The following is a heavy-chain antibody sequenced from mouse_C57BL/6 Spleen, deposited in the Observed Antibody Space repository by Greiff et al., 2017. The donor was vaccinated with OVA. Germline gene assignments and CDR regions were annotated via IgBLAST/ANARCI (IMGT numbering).Heavy chain of an antibody. CDR1: GYTFTSYW. CDR3: ARAATVVATDY. Sequence: QVQLQQPGAELVKPGASVKLSCKASGYTFTSYWMHWVKQRPGQGLEWIGMIHPNSGSTNYNEKFKSKATLTVDKSSSPAYMQLSSLTSEDSAVYYCARAATVVATDYWGQGTTLTVSS. J-gene: IGHJ2*01. D-gene: IGHD1-1*01. CDR2: IHPNSGST. V-gene: IGHV1-64*01.